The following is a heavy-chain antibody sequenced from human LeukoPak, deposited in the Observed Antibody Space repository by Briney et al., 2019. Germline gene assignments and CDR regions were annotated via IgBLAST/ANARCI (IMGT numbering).Heavy chain of an antibody. CDR2: IIPIFGTA. CDR3: ARTAVAGTFYYYYYMDV. D-gene: IGHD6-19*01. V-gene: IGHV1-69*13. CDR1: GYTFTSYA. J-gene: IGHJ6*03. Sequence: SVKVSCKASGYTFTSYAISWVRQAPGQGLEWMGGIIPIFGTANYAQKFQGRVTITADESTSTAYMELSSLRSEDTAVYYCARTAVAGTFYYYYYMDVWGKGTTVTVSS.